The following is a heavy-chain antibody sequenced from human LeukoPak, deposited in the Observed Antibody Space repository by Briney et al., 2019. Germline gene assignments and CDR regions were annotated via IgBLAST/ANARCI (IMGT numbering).Heavy chain of an antibody. V-gene: IGHV5-51*01. CDR1: GYSITSYW. D-gene: IGHD3-3*01. CDR3: AREVDFWSGYYDY. J-gene: IGHJ4*02. Sequence: GESLKISCKGSGYSITSYWIGWVRQMPGKGLEGMGIIYPGDSDTRYSPSFQGQVTISADKSISTAYLQWSSLKASDTAIYYCAREVDFWSGYYDYWGQGTLVTVSS. CDR2: IYPGDSDT.